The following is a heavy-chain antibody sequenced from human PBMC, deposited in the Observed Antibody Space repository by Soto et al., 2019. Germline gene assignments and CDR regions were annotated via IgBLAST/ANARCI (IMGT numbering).Heavy chain of an antibody. Sequence: PGGSLRLSCAASGFTFSSYGMHWVRQAPGKGLEWVAVISYDGSNKYYADSVKGRFTISRDNSKNTLYLQMNSLRAEDTAVYYCAKGLRYFDWPLDYCGQGTLVIVSS. D-gene: IGHD3-9*01. V-gene: IGHV3-30*18. CDR1: GFTFSSYG. CDR2: ISYDGSNK. CDR3: AKGLRYFDWPLDY. J-gene: IGHJ4*02.